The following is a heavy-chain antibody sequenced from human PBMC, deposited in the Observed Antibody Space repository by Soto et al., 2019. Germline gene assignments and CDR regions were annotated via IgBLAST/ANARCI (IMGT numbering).Heavy chain of an antibody. Sequence: PGGSLRLSCAASEFSVSSNYMSWVRQAPGKGLEWVSVFYSGGSTHYADSVKGRFTISRDNSKNLAYLQMSSLRPEDTAVYYCVKGEYYYDGSAYYPFDYWGQGRMVTVSS. V-gene: IGHV3-66*01. CDR2: FYSGGST. J-gene: IGHJ4*02. CDR3: VKGEYYYDGSAYYPFDY. D-gene: IGHD3-22*01. CDR1: EFSVSSNY.